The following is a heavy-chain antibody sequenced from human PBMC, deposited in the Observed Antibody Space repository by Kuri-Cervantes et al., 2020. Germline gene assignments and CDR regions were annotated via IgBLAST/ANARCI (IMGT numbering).Heavy chain of an antibody. CDR3: ARGRPLYASGPFDP. CDR1: GYTFTNYY. J-gene: IGHJ5*02. CDR2: INPSGGST. D-gene: IGHD3-10*01. V-gene: IGHV1-46*04. Sequence: ASVKVSCKASGYTFTNYYMHWVRQAPGQGLEWMGIINPSGGSTSYAQKLQGRVTMTRDTSTSTVCMELNSLRSEDTAVYYCARGRPLYASGPFDPWGQGTLVTDSS.